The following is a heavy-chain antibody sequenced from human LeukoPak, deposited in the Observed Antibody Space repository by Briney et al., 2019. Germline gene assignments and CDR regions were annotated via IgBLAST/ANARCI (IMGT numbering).Heavy chain of an antibody. J-gene: IGHJ6*02. CDR3: AKNYGSGSSWIFYYGMDA. D-gene: IGHD3-10*01. V-gene: IGHV3-74*01. CDR2: INSDGSTT. Sequence: GGSLRLSCSASGFTFSGYWMHWVRQAPGKGLVWVSHINSDGSTTNYADSVKGRFTISRDNSQNTVSLQMSSLRAEDTAVYYCAKNYGSGSSWIFYYGMDAWGLGTTVTVSS. CDR1: GFTFSGYW.